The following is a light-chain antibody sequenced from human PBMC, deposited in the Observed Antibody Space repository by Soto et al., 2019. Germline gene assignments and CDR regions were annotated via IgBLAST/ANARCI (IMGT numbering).Light chain of an antibody. CDR3: QQYNSYPWT. Sequence: DIQMTQSPSTLSASVGDRVTIACRASQSISSWLAWYQQKPGKAPKLLIYKASSLESGVPSRFSGSGSGTEFTLTISSLQPDDFATYYCQQYNSYPWTFGRGTKVDI. J-gene: IGKJ1*01. V-gene: IGKV1-5*03. CDR1: QSISSW. CDR2: KAS.